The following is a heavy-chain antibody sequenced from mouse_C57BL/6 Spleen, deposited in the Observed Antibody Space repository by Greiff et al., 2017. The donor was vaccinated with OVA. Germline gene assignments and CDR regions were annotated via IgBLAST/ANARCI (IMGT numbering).Heavy chain of an antibody. CDR1: GYTFTSYW. V-gene: IGHV1-7*01. CDR2: INPSSGYT. J-gene: IGHJ3*01. CDR3: SNEDSGCYGFAY. Sequence: VQLQQSGAELAKPGASVKLSCKASGYTFTSYWMHWVKQRPGQGLEWIGYINPSSGYTKYNQKFMDKATLTADKSTSTVYMQLSSLPYEDSAVSSCSNEDSGCYGFAYWGQGTLVTVSA.